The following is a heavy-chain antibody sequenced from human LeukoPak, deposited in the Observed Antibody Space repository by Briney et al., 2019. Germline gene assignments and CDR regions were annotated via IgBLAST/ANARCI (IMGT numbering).Heavy chain of an antibody. CDR2: ISGSGGST. CDR1: GFTFSSYA. CDR3: AKEGASSGWSPIDY. Sequence: PGGSLRLSCAASGFTFSSYAMSWVRQAPGKGLEWVSTISGSGGSTYYADSVKGRFTISRDNSKNTLFLQMNNLRAEDTAVYYCAKEGASSGWSPIDYWGQGTLVTVSS. D-gene: IGHD6-19*01. J-gene: IGHJ4*02. V-gene: IGHV3-23*01.